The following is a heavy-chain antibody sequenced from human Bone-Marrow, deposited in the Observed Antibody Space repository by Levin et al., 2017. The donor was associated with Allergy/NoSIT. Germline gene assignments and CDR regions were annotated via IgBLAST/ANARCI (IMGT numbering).Heavy chain of an antibody. CDR3: ARQSPVVDYGLDC. D-gene: IGHD4/OR15-4a*01. Sequence: SETLSLTCTVSGGSFSGGSFSSSGSYWGWIRQPPGKGLEWVGTINYSGNTFYVASLESRVTLSVDKSKNQFSLRLTSVTAADTAVYYCARQSPVVDYGLDCWGQGTLVTVSS. V-gene: IGHV4-39*01. J-gene: IGHJ4*02. CDR1: GGSFSSSGSY. CDR2: INYSGNT.